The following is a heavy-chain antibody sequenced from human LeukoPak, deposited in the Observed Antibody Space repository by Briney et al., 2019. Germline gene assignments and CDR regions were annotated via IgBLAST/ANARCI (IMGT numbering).Heavy chain of an antibody. D-gene: IGHD3-10*01. CDR1: GYTLTELS. Sequence: ASVKVSCKVSGYTLTELSMHWVRQAPGKGLEWMGGFDPEDGETIYAQKFQGRVTMTEDTSTDTAYMELSSLRSEDTAVYYCATDEGSGRQTPLDYWGQGTLVTVSS. CDR2: FDPEDGET. V-gene: IGHV1-24*01. CDR3: ATDEGSGRQTPLDY. J-gene: IGHJ4*02.